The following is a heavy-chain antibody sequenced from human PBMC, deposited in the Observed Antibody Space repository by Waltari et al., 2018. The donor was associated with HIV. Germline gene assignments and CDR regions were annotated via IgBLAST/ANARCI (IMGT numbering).Heavy chain of an antibody. J-gene: IGHJ4*02. CDR2: IYYSGST. Sequence: QVQLQESGPGLVKPSETLSLTCTVSGGSISSYYWSWIRQPPGKGLEWIGYIYYSGSTNYTPARKGRVTISVDTSKNQCALKLSSVTAADTAVYYCARGEMASFDYWGQGTLVTVSS. V-gene: IGHV4-59*01. CDR3: ARGEMASFDY. CDR1: GGSISSYY. D-gene: IGHD5-12*01.